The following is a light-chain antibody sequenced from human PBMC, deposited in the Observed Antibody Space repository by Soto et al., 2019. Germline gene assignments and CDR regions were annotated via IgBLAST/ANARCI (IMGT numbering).Light chain of an antibody. CDR2: HAS. CDR3: QQYSGSLLT. V-gene: IGKV3-20*01. J-gene: IGKJ4*01. CDR1: QSISSSY. Sequence: ENVLTQSPGTLSLSPGERATLSCRASQSISSSYLAWYQQKPGQTPRLLIYHASNRATGIPARFSGSGSGTEFTLTISRLESEDFAVYYCQQYSGSLLTFGGGTKVEIK.